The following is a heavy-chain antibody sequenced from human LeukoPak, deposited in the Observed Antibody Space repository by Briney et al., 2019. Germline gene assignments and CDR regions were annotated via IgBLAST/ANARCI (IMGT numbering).Heavy chain of an antibody. CDR2: INPNSGGT. D-gene: IGHD3-22*01. CDR3: ARGGSRYYYDSSGYLLDY. J-gene: IGHJ4*02. CDR1: GYTFTGYY. Sequence: ASVKVSCKASGYTFTGYYMHWVRQAPGQGLEWMGWINPNSGGTNYAQKFQGRVTMTRDTSISTAYMELSRLRSDDTAVYYCARGGSRYYYDSSGYLLDYWGQGTLVTVSS. V-gene: IGHV1-2*02.